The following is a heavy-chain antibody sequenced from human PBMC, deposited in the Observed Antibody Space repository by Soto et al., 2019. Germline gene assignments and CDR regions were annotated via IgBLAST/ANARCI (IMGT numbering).Heavy chain of an antibody. J-gene: IGHJ6*02. CDR1: GGSISSYY. D-gene: IGHD2-21*02. V-gene: IGHV4-59*01. CDR2: IYYSGST. Sequence: SETLSLTCTVSGGSISSYYWSWIRQPPGKGLEWIGYIYYSGSTNYNPSLKSRVTISVDTSKNQFSLKLSSVTAADTAVYYCARDRGDHYGMDVWGQGTTVTVSS. CDR3: ARDRGDHYGMDV.